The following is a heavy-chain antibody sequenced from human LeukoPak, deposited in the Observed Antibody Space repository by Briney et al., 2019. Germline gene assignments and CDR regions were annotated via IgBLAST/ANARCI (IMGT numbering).Heavy chain of an antibody. V-gene: IGHV4-59*01. Sequence: SETLSLTCTVSGGSISSYYWNWIRQPPGKGLEWIGYVYYSGSTNYNPSLKSRVTISVDTSKKQFSLKLSSVTAADTAVYYCAGAPPYNYGYGYFDYWGQGTLVTVSS. J-gene: IGHJ4*02. D-gene: IGHD5-18*01. CDR1: GGSISSYY. CDR2: VYYSGST. CDR3: AGAPPYNYGYGYFDY.